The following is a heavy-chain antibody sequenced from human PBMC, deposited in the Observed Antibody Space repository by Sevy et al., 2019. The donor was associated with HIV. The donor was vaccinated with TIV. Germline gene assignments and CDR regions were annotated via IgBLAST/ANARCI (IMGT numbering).Heavy chain of an antibody. V-gene: IGHV3-23*01. CDR1: GFTFSSFG. CDR3: AKDGGRNWDQFFFDY. CDR2: ISGTGGST. J-gene: IGHJ4*02. D-gene: IGHD7-27*01. Sequence: GGSMRLSCEASGFTFSSFGMSWVRQAPGKGVEWVSGISGTGGSTYYADSVKGRFTISRDNSKNTLYIHMISLRAEDTAVYYCAKDGGRNWDQFFFDYWGQGTLVTVSS.